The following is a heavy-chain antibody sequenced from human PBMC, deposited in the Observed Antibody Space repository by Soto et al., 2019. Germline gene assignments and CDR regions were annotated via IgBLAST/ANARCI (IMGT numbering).Heavy chain of an antibody. CDR3: ARKEGYCSGGSCYPWPGVDYYCMDV. Sequence: EVQLVESGGGLVKPGGSLRLSCAASGFTFSSYSMNWVRQAPGKGLEWVSSISSSRSYIYYADSVKGRFTISRDNAKNTLYLKVNRRRAEDRAVYYWARKEGYCSGGSCYPWPGVDYYCMDVWGKGTTVTFSS. CDR2: ISSSRSYI. CDR1: GFTFSSYS. D-gene: IGHD2-15*01. J-gene: IGHJ6*03. V-gene: IGHV3-21*01.